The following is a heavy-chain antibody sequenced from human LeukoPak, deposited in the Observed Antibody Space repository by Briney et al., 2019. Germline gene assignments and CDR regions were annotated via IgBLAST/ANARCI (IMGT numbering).Heavy chain of an antibody. CDR2: IKPDGSDK. CDR1: GFTFSNFW. CDR3: ARGRGLEY. Sequence: PGGSLRLSCAASGFTFSNFWMNWVRQAPGKGLEWVANIKPDGSDKYYVDSVKGRFTISRDNAKNSLFLQMNSLRAEDTAVYYCARGRGLEYWGQGTLVTVSS. J-gene: IGHJ4*02. V-gene: IGHV3-7*01.